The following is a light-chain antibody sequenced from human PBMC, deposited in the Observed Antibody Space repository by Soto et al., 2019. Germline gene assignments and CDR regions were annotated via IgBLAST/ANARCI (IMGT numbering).Light chain of an antibody. Sequence: VLTQSAGSLCLCPGEGATLXCRASQTLRNNYAAWYQQKPGQAPRLLIYDASSRAHGSPDRFSGGGSGTDFTHTISRLEPEDFAVYYGQQFSSYPLTFGGGTKVDIK. V-gene: IGKV3-20*01. J-gene: IGKJ4*01. CDR3: QQFSSYPLT. CDR1: QTLRNNY. CDR2: DAS.